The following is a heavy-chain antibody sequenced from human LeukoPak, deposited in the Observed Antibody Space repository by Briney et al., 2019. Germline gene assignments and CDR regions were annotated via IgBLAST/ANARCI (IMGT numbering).Heavy chain of an antibody. CDR2: ITSSSDT. J-gene: IGHJ4*02. V-gene: IGHV3-21*01. CDR3: VRARTTVPNLFDY. CDR1: GFIFSTYS. Sequence: GGSLRLSCAASGFIFSTYSMNWVRQAPGKGLEWVSSITSSSDTYCADSLKGRFTISRDNAKNTLYLQMNSLRADDTAVYYCVRARTTVPNLFDYWGQGTLVTVSS. D-gene: IGHD4-17*01.